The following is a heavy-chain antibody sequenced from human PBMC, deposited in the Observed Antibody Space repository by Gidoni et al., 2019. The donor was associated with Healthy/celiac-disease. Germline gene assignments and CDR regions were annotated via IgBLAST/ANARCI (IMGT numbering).Heavy chain of an antibody. J-gene: IGHJ4*02. V-gene: IGHV3-30*04. Sequence: QVQLVESGGGVVQPGRSLRLSCAASGFTFSSYAMHWVRQAPGKGLVWVAVISYDGRNKYYADSVKGRFTISRDNSKNTLYLQMNSLRAEDTAVYYCARDYVTTVSYHFDYWGQGTLVTVSS. D-gene: IGHD4-17*01. CDR1: GFTFSSYA. CDR3: ARDYVTTVSYHFDY. CDR2: ISYDGRNK.